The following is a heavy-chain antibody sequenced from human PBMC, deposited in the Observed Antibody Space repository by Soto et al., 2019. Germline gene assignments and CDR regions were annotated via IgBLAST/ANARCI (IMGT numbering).Heavy chain of an antibody. V-gene: IGHV1-69*12. CDR2: SIPIFPTP. J-gene: IGHJ6*02. CDR1: GGTFGNSA. Sequence: QVQLVQSGAEVKKPGSSVTVSCKASGGTFGNSAISWVRQAPGQGLEWMGGSIPIFPTPDYAQNFQGRLTITADESTSTAYMELTSLRSEDAAVYYCAQDKDRQQSGGNYYYGIDVWGQGTTVTVSS. CDR3: AQDKDRQQSGGNYYYGIDV.